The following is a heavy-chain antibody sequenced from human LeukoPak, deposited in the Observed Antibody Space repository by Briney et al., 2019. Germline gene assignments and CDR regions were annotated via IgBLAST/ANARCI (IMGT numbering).Heavy chain of an antibody. D-gene: IGHD6-6*01. V-gene: IGHV4-34*01. Sequence: MPSETLSLTCAVYGGSFSGYYWSWIRQPPGKGLEWIGEINHSGSTNYNPSLKSRVTISVDTSKNQFSLKLSSVTAADTAVYYCAREFTAARRGNGKYYYYMDIWGKGTTVTVSS. CDR3: AREFTAARRGNGKYYYYMDI. J-gene: IGHJ6*03. CDR1: GGSFSGYY. CDR2: INHSGST.